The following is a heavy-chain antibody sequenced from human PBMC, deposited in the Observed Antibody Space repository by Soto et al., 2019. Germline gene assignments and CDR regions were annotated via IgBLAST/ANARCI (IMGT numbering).Heavy chain of an antibody. CDR2: IIPIFGTA. D-gene: IGHD5-18*01. CDR3: ARDMSRSAMVIDP. V-gene: IGHV1-69*13. CDR1: GCTFSSYA. J-gene: IGHJ5*02. Sequence: SVKVSCKASGCTFSSYAISWVRQAPGQGLEWMGGIIPIFGTANYAQKFQGRVTITADESTSTAYMELSSLRSEDTAVYYCARDMSRSAMVIDPWGQGTRVTVS.